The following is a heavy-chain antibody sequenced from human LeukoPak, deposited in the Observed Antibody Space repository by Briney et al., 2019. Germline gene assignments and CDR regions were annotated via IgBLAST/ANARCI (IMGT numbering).Heavy chain of an antibody. V-gene: IGHV4-59*01. Sequence: SETLSLTCTVSGGSISSYYWSWIRQPPGKGLEWIGYTYYSGSTNYNPSLKSRVTISVDTSKNQFSLKLSSVTAADTAVYYCAREAVNWFDPWGQGTLVTVSS. CDR2: TYYSGST. CDR3: AREAVNWFDP. CDR1: GGSISSYY. J-gene: IGHJ5*02.